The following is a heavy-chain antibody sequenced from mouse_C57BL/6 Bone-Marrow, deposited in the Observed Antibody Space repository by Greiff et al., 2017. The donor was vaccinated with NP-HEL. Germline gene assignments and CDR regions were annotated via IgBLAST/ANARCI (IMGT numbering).Heavy chain of an antibody. Sequence: EVQGVESGGGLVQPGGSLKLSCAASGFTFSDYYMYWVRQTPEKRLEWVAYISHGGGSTYYPDTVKGRFTISRDTAKNTLYLQMSRLKSEDTAMYYCALGRGFAYWGQGTLVTVSA. CDR3: ALGRGFAY. V-gene: IGHV5-12*01. CDR1: GFTFSDYY. CDR2: ISHGGGST. J-gene: IGHJ3*01.